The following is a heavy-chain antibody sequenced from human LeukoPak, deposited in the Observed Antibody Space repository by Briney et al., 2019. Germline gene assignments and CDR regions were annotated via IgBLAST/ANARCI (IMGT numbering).Heavy chain of an antibody. CDR3: VRDQDWAFDY. D-gene: IGHD3-9*01. CDR1: GLIFSSYS. J-gene: IGHJ4*02. V-gene: IGHV3-48*02. CDR2: IRSSSSAL. Sequence: GGSLRLSCAVSGLIFSSYSMNWVRQAPGKGLEWVSYIRSSSSALYYADSVKGRFTISRDNAKNSLYLQMNSLRDEDTAVYYCVRDQDWAFDYWGQGALVTVSS.